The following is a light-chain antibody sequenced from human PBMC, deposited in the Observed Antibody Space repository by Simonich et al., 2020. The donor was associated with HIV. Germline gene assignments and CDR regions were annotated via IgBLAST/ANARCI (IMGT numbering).Light chain of an antibody. Sequence: EIVLTQSPATLSLSPGERATLSCRASQSVSSHLGWYQQKPGQAPRLLICDASNRATGNPARFSGSGSGTDFTLSSSSLEPEDFAVYYCQQRSDWPLTFGGGTKVEIK. V-gene: IGKV3-11*01. CDR1: QSVSSH. J-gene: IGKJ4*01. CDR2: DAS. CDR3: QQRSDWPLT.